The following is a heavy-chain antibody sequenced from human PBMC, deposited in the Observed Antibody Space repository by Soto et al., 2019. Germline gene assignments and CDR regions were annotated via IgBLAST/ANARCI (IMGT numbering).Heavy chain of an antibody. J-gene: IGHJ2*01. CDR2: IYSGGST. D-gene: IGHD4-17*01. V-gene: IGHV3-53*01. CDR3: AAPLYGGNSGDWYFDL. Sequence: EVQLVESGGGLIQPGGSLRLSCAASGFTVSSNYMSWVRQAPGKGLEWVSVIYSGGSTYYADSVKGRFTISRDNSKNTVYLQMNGLRAEDTAVYYCAAPLYGGNSGDWYFDLWGRGTLVTVSS. CDR1: GFTVSSNY.